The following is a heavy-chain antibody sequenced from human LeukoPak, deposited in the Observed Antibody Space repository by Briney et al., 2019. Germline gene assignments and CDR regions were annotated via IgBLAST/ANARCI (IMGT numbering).Heavy chain of an antibody. CDR3: ARGGEDGYNLLTFDY. D-gene: IGHD5-24*01. J-gene: IGHJ4*02. V-gene: IGHV4-59*08. CDR2: IYYSGST. Sequence: SETLSLTCTVSGGSISSYYWSWIRQPPGKGLEWIGYIYYSGSTNYNPSLKSRVTISVDTSKNQLSLKLSSVTAADTAVYYCARGGEDGYNLLTFDYWGQGTLVTVSS. CDR1: GGSISSYY.